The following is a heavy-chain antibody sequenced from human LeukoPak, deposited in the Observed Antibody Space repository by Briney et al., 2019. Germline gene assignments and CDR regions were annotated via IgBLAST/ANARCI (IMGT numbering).Heavy chain of an antibody. CDR1: GFTFSSYW. CDR2: INSDGSST. Sequence: GGSLRLSCAASGFTFSSYWMHWVRQAPGKGLEWVSRINSDGSSTSYADSVKGRFTISRDNAKNTLYLQMNSLRAEDTAVYYCARQSSGWYFVWGQGTLVTVSS. D-gene: IGHD6-19*01. J-gene: IGHJ4*02. CDR3: ARQSSGWYFV. V-gene: IGHV3-74*01.